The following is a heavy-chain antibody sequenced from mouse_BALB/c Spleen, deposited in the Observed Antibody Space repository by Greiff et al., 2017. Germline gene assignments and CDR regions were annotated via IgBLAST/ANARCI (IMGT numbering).Heavy chain of an antibody. Sequence: QVQLQQSGAELVRPGTSVKISCKASGYTFTNYWLGWVKQRPGHGLDWIGDIYPGGGYTNYNEKFKGKATLTADTSSSTAYMQLSSLTSEDSAVYFCARSGTTALRDIDYWGQGTSVTVSS. CDR1: GYTFTNYW. J-gene: IGHJ4*01. CDR3: ARSGTTALRDIDY. CDR2: IYPGGGYT. D-gene: IGHD1-2*01. V-gene: IGHV1-63*02.